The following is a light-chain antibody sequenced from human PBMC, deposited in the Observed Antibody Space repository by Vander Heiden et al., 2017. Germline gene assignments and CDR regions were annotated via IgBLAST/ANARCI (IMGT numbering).Light chain of an antibody. CDR1: SDHSSYA. CDR3: QTWGTGLQV. V-gene: IGLV4-69*01. Sequence: SPSASASLGASVKLTCTLSSDHSSYAIAWHQQQPQQGPRFLMKVNSDGSHTKGGAIPDRFSGSSSGAQRYLTISSLQSEDEADYYCQTWGTGLQVFGGGTKLTVL. CDR2: VNSDGSH. J-gene: IGLJ3*02.